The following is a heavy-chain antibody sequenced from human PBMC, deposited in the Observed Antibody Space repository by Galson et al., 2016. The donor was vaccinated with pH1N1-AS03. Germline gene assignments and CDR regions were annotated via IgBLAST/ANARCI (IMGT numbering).Heavy chain of an antibody. D-gene: IGHD3-22*01. CDR1: GFTFSTYT. J-gene: IGHJ4*02. V-gene: IGHV3-21*01. Sequence: SLRLSCAASGFTFSTYTMNWVRQAPGKGLEWVAYISSSSRFIYYADAVLGRFTISKDSPKNSVYLHMNGLRADDTAVYYCARDGGYSSGWIDFWGQGTLVSVSS. CDR2: ISSSSRFI. CDR3: ARDGGYSSGWIDF.